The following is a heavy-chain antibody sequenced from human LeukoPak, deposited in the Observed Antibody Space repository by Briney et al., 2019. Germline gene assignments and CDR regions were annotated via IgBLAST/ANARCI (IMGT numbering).Heavy chain of an antibody. CDR1: GGTFRSYA. CDR2: IIPIFGTA. Sequence: GASVKVSCKASGGTFRSYAISWVRQAPGQGLEWMGGIIPIFGTANYAQKFQGRVTITADESTSTAYMELSSLRSEDTAEYYCARDFDGSGSYYNGAFDIWGQGTMVTVSS. J-gene: IGHJ3*02. D-gene: IGHD3-10*01. CDR3: ARDFDGSGSYYNGAFDI. V-gene: IGHV1-69*13.